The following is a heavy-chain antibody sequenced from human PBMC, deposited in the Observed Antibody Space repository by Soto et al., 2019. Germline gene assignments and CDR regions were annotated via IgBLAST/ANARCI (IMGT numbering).Heavy chain of an antibody. CDR2: ISAYNGNT. V-gene: IGHV1-18*01. Sequence: ASVKVSCKASGYTFTSYGISWVRQAPGQGLEWMGWISAYNGNTNYAQKFQGRVALTRDPSTGTVYMELSSLRSEDTAVYYCVRAETTGYYFWGQGTLVTVSS. J-gene: IGHJ4*02. CDR1: GYTFTSYG. D-gene: IGHD3-9*01. CDR3: VRAETTGYYF.